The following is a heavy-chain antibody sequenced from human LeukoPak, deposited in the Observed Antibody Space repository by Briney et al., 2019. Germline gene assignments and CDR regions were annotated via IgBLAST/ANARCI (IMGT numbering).Heavy chain of an antibody. Sequence: SVKVSCKASGGTFSSYAISWVRQAPGQGLEWMGRIIPIFGTANYAQKFQGRVTITTDESTSTAYMELSSLRSEDTAVYYCASELHSSSGWDYWGQGTLVTVSS. D-gene: IGHD6-19*01. CDR2: IIPIFGTA. V-gene: IGHV1-69*05. J-gene: IGHJ4*02. CDR3: ASELHSSSGWDY. CDR1: GGTFSSYA.